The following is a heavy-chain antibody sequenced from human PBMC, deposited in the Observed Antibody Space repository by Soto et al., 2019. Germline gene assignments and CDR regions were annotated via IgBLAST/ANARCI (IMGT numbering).Heavy chain of an antibody. D-gene: IGHD1-1*01. CDR3: ARDRSNSPDLLDS. CDR1: GGSIISDEYY. CDR2: VYYTGST. V-gene: IGHV4-30-4*01. J-gene: IGHJ4*02. Sequence: QVQLQESGPGLVKPSQTLSLTCSVSGGSIISDEYYWTWIRHPPGGALEWIGHVYYTGSTSYSPSLKSRLTISVDTSKNQFSLRLNSVSAADTAVYYCARDRSNSPDLLDSWGRGTLVTVSS.